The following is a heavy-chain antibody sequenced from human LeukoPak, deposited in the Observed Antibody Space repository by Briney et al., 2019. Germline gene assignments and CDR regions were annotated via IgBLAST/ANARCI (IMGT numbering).Heavy chain of an antibody. V-gene: IGHV3-23*01. D-gene: IGHD3-10*01. J-gene: IGHJ5*02. CDR3: AKSPHDSGRANWLDP. Sequence: PGGSLRLSCAASGFTFSSYAMSWVRQAPGKGLEWVSAISGSGGSTYYADSVKGRFTISRDNSKNTLFLQMNSLRAEDTAVYYCAKSPHDSGRANWLDPWGQGTLVTVSS. CDR2: ISGSGGST. CDR1: GFTFSSYA.